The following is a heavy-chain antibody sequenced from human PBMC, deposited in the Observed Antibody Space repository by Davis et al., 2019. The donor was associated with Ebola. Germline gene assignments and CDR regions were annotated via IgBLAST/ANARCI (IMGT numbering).Heavy chain of an antibody. CDR3: ARRLGTGRPYFDY. V-gene: IGHV4-39*01. Sequence: SETLSLTCTVSGGSIISSSSYWGWIRQPPRKGLEWIGSIYYSGITYYNPSLRSRVTISVDTSKNQFSLKLTSVTAADTAVYYCARRLGTGRPYFDYWGQGTLVTVSS. CDR1: GGSIISSSSY. CDR2: IYYSGIT. J-gene: IGHJ4*02. D-gene: IGHD7-27*01.